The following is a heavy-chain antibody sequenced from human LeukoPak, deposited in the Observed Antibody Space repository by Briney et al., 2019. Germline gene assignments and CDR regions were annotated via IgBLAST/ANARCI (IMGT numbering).Heavy chain of an antibody. CDR3: ARDYLDYDILTGYPCFDY. CDR2: ISSSSSYI. CDR1: GFTFSSYS. V-gene: IGHV3-21*01. D-gene: IGHD3-9*01. J-gene: IGHJ4*02. Sequence: GGSLRLSCAASGFTFSSYSMNWVRQAPGKGLEWVSSISSSSSYIYYADSVKSRFTISRDNAKNSLYLQMNSLRAEDTAVYYCARDYLDYDILTGYPCFDYWGQGTLVTVSS.